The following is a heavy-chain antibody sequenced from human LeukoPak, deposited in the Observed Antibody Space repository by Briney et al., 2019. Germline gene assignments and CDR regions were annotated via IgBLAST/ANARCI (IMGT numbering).Heavy chain of an antibody. V-gene: IGHV3-7*03. CDR2: INQDGSER. Sequence: GGSLRLSCAASGFTFRSSWMTWVRQAPGKGLEWVANINQDGSERYYVDSAKARFTMSRDNAKNTLYLQMNSLRAEDTAVYFCARDKRAVALDAYDIWGQGTMVTVSS. J-gene: IGHJ3*02. D-gene: IGHD6-19*01. CDR1: GFTFRSSW. CDR3: ARDKRAVALDAYDI.